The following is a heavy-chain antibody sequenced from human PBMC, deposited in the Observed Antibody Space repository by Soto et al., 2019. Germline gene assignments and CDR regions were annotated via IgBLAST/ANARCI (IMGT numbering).Heavy chain of an antibody. CDR2: IYYSGST. D-gene: IGHD3-3*01. CDR1: GGSISIGDSY. Sequence: SETLSLTCTVSGGSISIGDSYWSCIRQHPGKGLEWIGYIYYSGSTYYNPSLKSRVTISVDTSKNQFSLELSSVTAADTAVYYCARAPYYDSVRAFDIWGQGTMVTVSS. J-gene: IGHJ3*02. CDR3: ARAPYYDSVRAFDI. V-gene: IGHV4-31*03.